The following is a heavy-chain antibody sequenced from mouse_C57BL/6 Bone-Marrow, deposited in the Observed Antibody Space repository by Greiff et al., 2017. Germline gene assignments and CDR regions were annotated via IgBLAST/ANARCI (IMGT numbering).Heavy chain of an antibody. Sequence: EVKVEESGGGLVQPGGSMKLSCAASGFTFSDAWMDWVSQSPEQGLEWVAEISNKANNHATYYAVSVKGRFTISRDDTKSSVYLQMNSLRAEDTGIYYCTRGTKVVFDYWGQGTTLTVAS. D-gene: IGHD1-1*01. CDR1: GFTFSDAW. CDR3: TRGTKVVFDY. J-gene: IGHJ2*01. CDR2: ISNKANNHAT. V-gene: IGHV6-6*01.